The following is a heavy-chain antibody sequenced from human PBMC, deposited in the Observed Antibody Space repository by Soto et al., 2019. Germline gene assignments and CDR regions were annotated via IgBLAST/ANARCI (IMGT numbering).Heavy chain of an antibody. V-gene: IGHV2-5*02. CDR3: AREMYYSTYFDS. J-gene: IGHJ4*02. CDR2: IYWDDDH. D-gene: IGHD3-10*01. CDR1: GFPLSSNGVG. Sequence: QITLRESGPALVRPTQTLTLTCTFSGFPLSSNGVGVGWIRQPPGKALEWLALIYWDDDHRYSPSLKTRLTITKDTSKNQVVLTMTKLDPVDTATYYCAREMYYSTYFDSWGQGTLVTVSS.